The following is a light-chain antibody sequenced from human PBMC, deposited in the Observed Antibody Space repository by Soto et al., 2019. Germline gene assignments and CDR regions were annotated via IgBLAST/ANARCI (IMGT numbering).Light chain of an antibody. CDR1: QTIDSY. Sequence: DMQMTQSPSSLSASVGDRVTITYRASQTIDSYLNWYQQRPGKAPKLLIYTASNLQSGVPSRFGGSGSGKDFTLTISSLHPEDFATYYCQQTHSSPRTFGQGTKVEIK. CDR2: TAS. V-gene: IGKV1-39*01. J-gene: IGKJ1*01. CDR3: QQTHSSPRT.